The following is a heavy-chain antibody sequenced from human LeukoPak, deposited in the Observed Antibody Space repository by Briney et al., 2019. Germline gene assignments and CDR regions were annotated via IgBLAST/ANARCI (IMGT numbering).Heavy chain of an antibody. D-gene: IGHD3-10*01. V-gene: IGHV3-30*18. CDR2: ISYDGSNK. Sequence: GSLRLSCAASGFTFSSYGMHWVRQAPGKGLEWVAVISYDGSNKYYADSVKGRFTISRDNSKNTLYLQMNSLRAEDTAVYYCAKDLQNPPISGMLKVVPWGQGTLVTVSS. CDR3: AKDLQNPPISGMLKVVP. J-gene: IGHJ5*02. CDR1: GFTFSSYG.